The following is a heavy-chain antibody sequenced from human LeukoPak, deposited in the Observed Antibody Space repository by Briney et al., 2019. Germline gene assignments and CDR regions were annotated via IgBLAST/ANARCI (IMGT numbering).Heavy chain of an antibody. J-gene: IGHJ4*02. Sequence: SETLSLTCTVSGGSISAYYWSWIRQPPGKGLEWIGYIHYSGTTNYYPSLKSRVTIALDTSKNQFSLKLNSVTAADTAVYYCARFGTSSSRFFDNWGQGTLVTVSS. D-gene: IGHD6-6*01. CDR2: IHYSGTT. CDR1: GGSISAYY. V-gene: IGHV4-59*01. CDR3: ARFGTSSSRFFDN.